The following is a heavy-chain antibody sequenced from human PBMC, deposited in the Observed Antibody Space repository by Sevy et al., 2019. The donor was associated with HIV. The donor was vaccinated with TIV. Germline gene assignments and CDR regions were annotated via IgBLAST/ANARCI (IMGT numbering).Heavy chain of an antibody. CDR1: GFTFSSYG. J-gene: IGHJ4*02. CDR3: AGEGTYYYDSSGYVDY. Sequence: GGSLRLSCAASGFTFSSYGMHWVRQAPGKGLEWVAVIWYDGSNKYYADSVKGRFTISRDNSKNTLYLQMNSLRAEDTAVYYCAGEGTYYYDSSGYVDYWGQGTLVTVSS. CDR2: IWYDGSNK. V-gene: IGHV3-33*01. D-gene: IGHD3-22*01.